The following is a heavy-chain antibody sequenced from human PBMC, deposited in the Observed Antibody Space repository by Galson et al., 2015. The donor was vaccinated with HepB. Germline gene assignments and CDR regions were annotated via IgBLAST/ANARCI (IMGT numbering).Heavy chain of an antibody. Sequence: RLSCAASGFTFSNYGMHWVRQAPGRGLEWGAVISHDGSSKYYADSVKGRFPISRDNSRNTLGLQMDSLGPEDTAIYYCVEACRGGGNCFYFQSWGQGTLVTVSS. J-gene: IGHJ4*02. CDR3: VEACRGGGNCFYFQS. CDR2: ISHDGSSK. V-gene: IGHV3-30*18. CDR1: GFTFSNYG. D-gene: IGHD2-21*01.